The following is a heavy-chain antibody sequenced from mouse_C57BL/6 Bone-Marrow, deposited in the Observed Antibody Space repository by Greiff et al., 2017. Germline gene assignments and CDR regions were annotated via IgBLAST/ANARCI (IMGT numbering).Heavy chain of an antibody. V-gene: IGHV14-4*01. CDR1: GFNIKDDY. CDR3: TTTAQAYAMDY. Sequence: EVQRVESGAELVRPGASVKLSCTASGFNIKDDYMHWVKQRPEQGLEWIGWIDPENGDTEYASKFQGKATITADTSSNTAYLQLSSLTSEDTAVYYCTTTAQAYAMDYWGQGTSVTVSS. J-gene: IGHJ4*01. CDR2: IDPENGDT. D-gene: IGHD3-2*02.